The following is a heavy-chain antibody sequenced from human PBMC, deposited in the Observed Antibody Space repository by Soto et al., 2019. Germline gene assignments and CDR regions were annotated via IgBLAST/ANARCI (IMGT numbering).Heavy chain of an antibody. CDR1: GFTFDDYG. J-gene: IGHJ4*02. D-gene: IGHD6-13*01. CDR3: ARYYDSTNWYYFDY. CDR2: ISWNGRST. Sequence: EVQLVESGGGVVRPGGSLRLSCAASGFTFDDYGMGWVRQAPGKGLEWVSGISWNGRSTGFAESVKGRFTISRDSANSSLYLQMNSLRAEDTAFYYCARYYDSTNWYYFDYWGQGTLVTVSS. V-gene: IGHV3-20*04.